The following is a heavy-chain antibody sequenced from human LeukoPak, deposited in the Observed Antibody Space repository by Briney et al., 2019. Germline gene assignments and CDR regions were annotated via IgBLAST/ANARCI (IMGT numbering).Heavy chain of an antibody. CDR2: VNPKSGGT. J-gene: IGHJ6*03. CDR3: ARGSSKYVFGYYMDV. V-gene: IGHV1-2*02. Sequence: ASVKVSCKASGYTFTGHYIHWVRQTPGQGLEWVGWVNPKSGGTNYAQKFSDRVTMTTDMSISTAYMELIRLRSRDTAVYFCARGSSKYVFGYYMDVWGKGTSIIVSS. D-gene: IGHD4-11*01. CDR1: GYTFTGHY.